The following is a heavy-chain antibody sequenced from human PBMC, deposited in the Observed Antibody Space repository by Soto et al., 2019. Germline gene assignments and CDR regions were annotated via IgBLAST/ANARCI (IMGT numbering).Heavy chain of an antibody. CDR1: GGSISSYY. J-gene: IGHJ6*02. CDR2: IYYSGST. D-gene: IGHD3-10*01. Sequence: PSETLSLTCTVSGGSISSYYWSWIRQPPGKGLEWIGYIYYSGSTNYNPSLKSRVTISVDTSKNQFSLKLSSVTAADTAVYYCARDEATMVRGVNYYYYGMDVWGQGTTVNVSS. CDR3: ARDEATMVRGVNYYYYGMDV. V-gene: IGHV4-59*01.